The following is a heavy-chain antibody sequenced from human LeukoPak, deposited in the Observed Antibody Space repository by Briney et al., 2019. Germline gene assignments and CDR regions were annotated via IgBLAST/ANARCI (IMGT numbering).Heavy chain of an antibody. CDR3: ATMVRGSHPSKHTDV. Sequence: SETLSLTCAVYGGSFSGYYWSWIRQPPGKGLXXXXEINHSGSTNYNPSLKSRVTISVDTSKNQFSLKLSFVTAADTAVYYCATMVRGSHPSKHTDVWGQGTTVTVSS. CDR2: INHSGST. V-gene: IGHV4-34*01. J-gene: IGHJ6*02. CDR1: GGSFSGYY. D-gene: IGHD3-10*01.